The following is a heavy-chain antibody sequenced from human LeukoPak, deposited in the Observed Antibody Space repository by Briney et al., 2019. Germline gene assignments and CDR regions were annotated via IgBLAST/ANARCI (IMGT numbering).Heavy chain of an antibody. D-gene: IGHD1-26*01. Sequence: GGSLRLSCAASGFAFSSCVMSWVRQAPGKGLERVSAIGGSGGSTSYADSVKGRFTISRDNSKNTLYQQMNSLRAEDTAVYYCAKDFGVVGAYSSRWLDPWGQGTLVTVSS. CDR2: IGGSGGST. J-gene: IGHJ5*02. V-gene: IGHV3-23*01. CDR3: AKDFGVVGAYSSRWLDP. CDR1: GFAFSSCV.